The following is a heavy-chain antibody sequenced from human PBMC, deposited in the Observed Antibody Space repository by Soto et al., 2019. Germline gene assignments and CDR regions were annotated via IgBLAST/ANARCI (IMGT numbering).Heavy chain of an antibody. CDR1: GGSFSNFG. V-gene: IGHV1-69*13. CDR2: IVPVFGRP. Sequence: SVKVSCKASGGSFSNFGISWVRQAPGQGLEGMGGIVPVFGRPNYAQRFRGRLTITADESTSTGYMELISLRSDDTAVYYCAREGSGYNVWGQGTQVTVSS. D-gene: IGHD5-12*01. J-gene: IGHJ4*02. CDR3: AREGSGYNV.